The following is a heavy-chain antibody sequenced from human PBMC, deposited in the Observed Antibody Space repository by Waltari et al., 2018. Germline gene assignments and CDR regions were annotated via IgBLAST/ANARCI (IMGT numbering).Heavy chain of an antibody. J-gene: IGHJ4*02. Sequence: QVQLQESGTVLVKPSQTLSLTCTVSGDSISSGTYFWSWLRQPAGKGLEWIGRIHSSGISNYNPSLSRRVTMSVDTSKNQFSLSLTSVTAADTAIYYCAREEGSYGHWGLGTLVTVSS. CDR2: IHSSGIS. CDR1: GDSISSGTYF. D-gene: IGHD3-16*01. CDR3: AREEGSYGH. V-gene: IGHV4-61*02.